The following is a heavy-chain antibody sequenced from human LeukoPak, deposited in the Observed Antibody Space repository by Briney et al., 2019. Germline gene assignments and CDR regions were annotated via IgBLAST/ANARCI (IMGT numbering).Heavy chain of an antibody. Sequence: ASVKVSCKASGYTFTGYYMHWVRQAPGQGLEWMGWINPNSGGTNYAQKFQGRVTMTRDTSISTAYMELSRLRSDDTAVYYCARDWAVAGDNWFDPWGQGTLVTVSS. CDR2: INPNSGGT. CDR1: GYTFTGYY. J-gene: IGHJ5*02. CDR3: ARDWAVAGDNWFDP. D-gene: IGHD6-19*01. V-gene: IGHV1-2*02.